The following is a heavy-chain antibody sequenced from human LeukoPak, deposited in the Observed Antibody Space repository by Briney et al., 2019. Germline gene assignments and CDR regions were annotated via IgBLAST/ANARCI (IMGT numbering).Heavy chain of an antibody. J-gene: IGHJ4*02. CDR1: GGTFSSYA. CDR2: INPSGGST. D-gene: IGHD6-25*01. V-gene: IGHV1-46*03. Sequence: ASVKVSCKASGGTFSSYAISWVRQAPGQGLEWMGIINPSGGSTSYAQKFQGRVTMTRDTSTSTGYMELSSLRSEDTAVYYCARDGRGPGYYFDYWGQGTLVTVSS. CDR3: ARDGRGPGYYFDY.